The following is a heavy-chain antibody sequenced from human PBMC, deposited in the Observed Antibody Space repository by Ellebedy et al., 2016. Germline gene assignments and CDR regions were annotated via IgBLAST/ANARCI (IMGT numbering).Heavy chain of an antibody. V-gene: IGHV1-24*01. CDR1: GYTLTELS. Sequence: ASVKVSXXVSGYTLTELSMHWVRQAPGKGLEWMGGFDPEDGETIYAQKFQGRVTMTEDTSTDTAYMELSSLRSEDTAVYYCARGCSSTSCYSYYYYYMDVWGKGTTVTVSS. D-gene: IGHD2-2*02. J-gene: IGHJ6*03. CDR2: FDPEDGET. CDR3: ARGCSSTSCYSYYYYYMDV.